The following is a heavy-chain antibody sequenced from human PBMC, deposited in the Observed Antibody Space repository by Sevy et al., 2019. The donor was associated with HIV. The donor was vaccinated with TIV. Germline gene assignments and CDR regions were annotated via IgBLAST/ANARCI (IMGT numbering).Heavy chain of an antibody. D-gene: IGHD2-8*01. CDR2: ISYDGNNR. J-gene: IGHJ4*02. V-gene: IGHV3-30*04. CDR3: ARVAVEYCTNDCYHRFDH. Sequence: GGSLRLSCVASGFTFPIYSVVWVRRAPGKGLEWLTLISYDGNNRYYADSVKGLFTISRDNSNNILYLQMTSLRVEDTALYFCARVAVEYCTNDCYHRFDHWGLGTLVTVSS. CDR1: GFTFPIYS.